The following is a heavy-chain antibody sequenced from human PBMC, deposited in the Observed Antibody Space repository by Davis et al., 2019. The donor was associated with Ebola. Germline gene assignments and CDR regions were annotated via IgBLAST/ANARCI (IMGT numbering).Heavy chain of an antibody. V-gene: IGHV4-31*03. CDR3: ARERRSGLMGYFFDY. CDR1: GDYITSGAYY. CDR2: IYYSGST. D-gene: IGHD2-8*01. Sequence: PSETLSLTCTVSGDYITSGAYYWTWIRQHPGKGLEWIGCIYYSGSTYDNSSLESRVTISLDTSNNQFSLKLRSVTAADTAVYYCARERRSGLMGYFFDYWGQGMLLTVSS. J-gene: IGHJ4*02.